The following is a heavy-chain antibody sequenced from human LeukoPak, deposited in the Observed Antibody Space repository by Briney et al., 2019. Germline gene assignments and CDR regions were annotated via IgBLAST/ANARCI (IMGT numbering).Heavy chain of an antibody. D-gene: IGHD6-19*01. CDR3: VKDRGIGYSSGWS. Sequence: GGSLRLSCAASGFTFSNYAMTWVRQAPGKGLEWVSVISGSGDYIYYADSVKGRFTMPRDNSKNTVYLQMNSLRAEDTAVYYCVKDRGIGYSSGWSWGQGTLVTISS. V-gene: IGHV3-23*01. CDR2: ISGSGDYI. J-gene: IGHJ4*02. CDR1: GFTFSNYA.